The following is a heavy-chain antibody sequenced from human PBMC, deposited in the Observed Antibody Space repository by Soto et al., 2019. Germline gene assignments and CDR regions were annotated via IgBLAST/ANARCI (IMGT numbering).Heavy chain of an antibody. J-gene: IGHJ1*01. CDR3: VVEGYSSVRDSEYFQH. Sequence: EVQLVESGGGLVQPGRSLRLSCAASGFTFDDYAMHWVRQAPGKGLEWVSGISWNSGSIGYADSVKGRFTISRDNAKNSLYLHMNSLRAEDKDLYYCVVEGYSSVRDSEYFQHWGQGTLVTVSS. V-gene: IGHV3-9*01. CDR1: GFTFDDYA. D-gene: IGHD2-15*01. CDR2: ISWNSGSI.